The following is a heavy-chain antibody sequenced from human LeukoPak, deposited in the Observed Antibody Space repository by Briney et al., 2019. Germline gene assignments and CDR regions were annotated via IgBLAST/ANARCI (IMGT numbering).Heavy chain of an antibody. Sequence: GGSLRLSCAASGLTFSTYAMSWVRQAPGKGLEWLSALSGRGRDTYYADSVKGRFTISRDESKNTLYLQMNSLKTEDTAVYYCTTEEYYYGSGSYYYFDYWGQGTLVTVSS. J-gene: IGHJ4*02. CDR2: LSGRGRDT. D-gene: IGHD3-10*01. CDR1: GLTFSTYA. CDR3: TTEEYYYGSGSYYYFDY. V-gene: IGHV3-23*01.